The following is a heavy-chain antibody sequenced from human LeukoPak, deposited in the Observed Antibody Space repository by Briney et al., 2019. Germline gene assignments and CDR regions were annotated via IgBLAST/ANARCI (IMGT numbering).Heavy chain of an antibody. J-gene: IGHJ4*02. Sequence: PGRSLRLSCAASGFDFNTYGMHWVRQAPGKGLEWVALIWYDGTITYYADSVKGRFTISRGNSKNTLYLQLTSLRAEDTAIYYCAKVSVQYSSSSDAFDYWGRGTPVTVSS. CDR2: IWYDGTIT. V-gene: IGHV3-33*03. D-gene: IGHD6-6*01. CDR1: GFDFNTYG. CDR3: AKVSVQYSSSSDAFDY.